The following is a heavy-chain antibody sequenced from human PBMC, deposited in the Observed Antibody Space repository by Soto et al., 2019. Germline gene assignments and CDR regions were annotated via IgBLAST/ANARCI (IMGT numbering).Heavy chain of an antibody. CDR2: INPSGGSP. Sequence: QVQVAQSGAEVKRPGASVKVSCWASGYPFTNFYIHWVRQAPGQGLEWMGIINPSGGSPAYAQKFLGRVTMTRDTSTSTVYMEVSSLRSEDTAVYYCARADYYGSSGYHLDYWGQGTLVTVSS. J-gene: IGHJ4*02. CDR3: ARADYYGSSGYHLDY. D-gene: IGHD3-22*01. CDR1: GYPFTNFY. V-gene: IGHV1-46*01.